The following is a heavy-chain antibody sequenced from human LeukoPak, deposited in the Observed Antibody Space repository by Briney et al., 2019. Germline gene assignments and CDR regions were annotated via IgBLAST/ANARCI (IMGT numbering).Heavy chain of an antibody. Sequence: SETLSLTCAVYGGSFSGYYWSWIRQPPGKGLEWIGEINHSGRTNYNPSLKSRVTISVDTSKNQFSLKLSSVTAADTAVYYCARDGDYYDSSGYCFDYWGQGTLVTVSS. D-gene: IGHD3-22*01. CDR1: GGSFSGYY. V-gene: IGHV4-34*01. CDR3: ARDGDYYDSSGYCFDY. J-gene: IGHJ4*02. CDR2: INHSGRT.